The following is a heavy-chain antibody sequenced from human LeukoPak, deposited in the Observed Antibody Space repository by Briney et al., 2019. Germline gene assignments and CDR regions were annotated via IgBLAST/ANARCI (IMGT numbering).Heavy chain of an antibody. CDR3: ARPFVTATSDAFDI. CDR1: GYNFSTYW. Sequence: PGESLKISCKASGYNFSTYWIGWVRQMPGKGLEWMGIIYPADSDTRYSPSFQGHVSISADKSISTAYLQWSSLRASDTAMYYCARPFVTATSDAFDIWGQGTMVTVSS. V-gene: IGHV5-51*01. D-gene: IGHD2-21*02. J-gene: IGHJ3*02. CDR2: IYPADSDT.